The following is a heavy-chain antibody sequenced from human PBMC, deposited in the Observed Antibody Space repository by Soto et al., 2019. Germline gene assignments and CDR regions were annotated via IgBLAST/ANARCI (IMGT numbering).Heavy chain of an antibody. CDR1: GYVFSSYG. D-gene: IGHD3-9*01. J-gene: IGHJ4*02. Sequence: QVQLVQSGAEVKKPGASVKVCCKASGYVFSSYGITWVRQAPGQGLQWMGLIIGYNGHTNHAKKFQGRVTLTTDTSTSTACMELRSLRSDDTAVYYCARGYDILTGYYLFDYWGQGTRVTVSS. CDR3: ARGYDILTGYYLFDY. V-gene: IGHV1-18*01. CDR2: IIGYNGHT.